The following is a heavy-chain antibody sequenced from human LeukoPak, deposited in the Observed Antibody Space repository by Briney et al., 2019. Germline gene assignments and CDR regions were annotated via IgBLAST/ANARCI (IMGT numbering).Heavy chain of an antibody. J-gene: IGHJ4*02. CDR2: INWNGGST. CDR3: ARGTYYDFWSGYSPFDY. Sequence: GGSLRLSCAASGFTFDDYGMSWVRQAPGKGLEWVSGINWNGGSTGYADSVKGRFAISRDNAKNSLYLQMNSLRAEDTALYYRARGTYYDFWSGYSPFDYWGQGTLVTVSS. D-gene: IGHD3-3*01. CDR1: GFTFDDYG. V-gene: IGHV3-20*04.